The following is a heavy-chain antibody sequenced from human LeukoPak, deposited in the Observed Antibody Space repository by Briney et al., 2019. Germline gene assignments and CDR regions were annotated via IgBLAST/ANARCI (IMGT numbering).Heavy chain of an antibody. CDR2: IYPGDSDT. CDR3: ARLVFAAATISPFDY. Sequence: GEPQKISCKGSGYSFTSYWIGWVRQMPGKGLEWMGIIYPGDSDTRYSPSFQGQVTISADKSISTAYLQWSSLNASDTAMYYCARLVFAAATISPFDYWGQGTLVTVSS. J-gene: IGHJ4*02. CDR1: GYSFTSYW. D-gene: IGHD6-13*01. V-gene: IGHV5-51*01.